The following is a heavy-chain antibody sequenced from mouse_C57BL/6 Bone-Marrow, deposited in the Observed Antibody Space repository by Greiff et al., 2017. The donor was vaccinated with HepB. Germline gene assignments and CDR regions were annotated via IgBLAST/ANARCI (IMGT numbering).Heavy chain of an antibody. CDR2: IRSKSNNYAT. J-gene: IGHJ3*01. V-gene: IGHV10-1*01. CDR3: VRHSDYDYDWYAY. Sequence: EVQLVESGGGLVQPKGSLKLSCAASGFSFNTYAMNWVRQAPGKGLEWVARIRSKSNNYATYYADSVKDRFTISRDDSESMLYLQMNNLKTEDTAMYYCVRHSDYDYDWYAYWGQVALVTVSA. D-gene: IGHD2-4*01. CDR1: GFSFNTYA.